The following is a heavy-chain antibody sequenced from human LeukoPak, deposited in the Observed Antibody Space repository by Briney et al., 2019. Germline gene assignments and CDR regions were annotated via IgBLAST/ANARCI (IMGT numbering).Heavy chain of an antibody. CDR3: ARDPFREGYYMDV. CDR1: GYTFTGYY. D-gene: IGHD2/OR15-2a*01. CDR2: INPNSGVT. J-gene: IGHJ6*03. Sequence: ASVKVSCKASGYTFTGYYMHWVRQAPGQGLEWMGWINPNSGVTNYAQKFQGRVTMTRDTSISTAYMELDSLISDDTAVYYCARDPFREGYYMDVWGKGTTVTVSS. V-gene: IGHV1-2*02.